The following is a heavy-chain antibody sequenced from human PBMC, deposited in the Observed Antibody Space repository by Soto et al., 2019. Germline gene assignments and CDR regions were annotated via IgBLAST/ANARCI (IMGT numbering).Heavy chain of an antibody. CDR3: ARDQSHLGSWYAKTVYYYGMDV. CDR2: IWYDGSNK. Sequence: GGSLRLSCAASGFTFSSYGMHWVRQAPGKGLEWVAVIWYDGSNKYYADSVKGRFTISRDNSKNTLYLQMNSLRAEDTAVYYCARDQSHLGSWYAKTVYYYGMDVWGQGTTVTVSS. J-gene: IGHJ6*02. D-gene: IGHD6-13*01. V-gene: IGHV3-33*01. CDR1: GFTFSSYG.